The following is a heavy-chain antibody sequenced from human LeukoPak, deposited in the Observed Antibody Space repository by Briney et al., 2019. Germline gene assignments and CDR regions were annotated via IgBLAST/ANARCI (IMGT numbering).Heavy chain of an antibody. CDR3: TTGRYDFWSGYRHRYYFDY. CDR2: IKSKTDGGTT. V-gene: IGHV3-15*07. Sequence: GGSLRLSCAASGFTFSNAWMNWVRQAPGKGLEWVGRIKSKTDGGTTDYAAPVKGRFTISRDDSKNTLYLQMNSLKTEDTAVYYCTTGRYDFWSGYRHRYYFDYWGQGTLVTVSS. CDR1: GFTFSNAW. D-gene: IGHD3-3*01. J-gene: IGHJ4*02.